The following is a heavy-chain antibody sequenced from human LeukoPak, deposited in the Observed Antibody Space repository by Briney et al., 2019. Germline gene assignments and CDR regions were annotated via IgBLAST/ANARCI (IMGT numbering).Heavy chain of an antibody. V-gene: IGHV4-59*01. D-gene: IGHD5-12*01. J-gene: IGHJ4*02. CDR2: IYCGGST. CDR1: GGSISSYY. CDR3: ARLTGYDWESSYDY. Sequence: SETLSLTCTVSGGSISSYYWSWIRQPPGKGLEWIGYIYCGGSTNYNPSLKSRVTISVDTSKNQFSLKLSSVTAADTAVYYCARLTGYDWESSYDYWGQGTLVTVSS.